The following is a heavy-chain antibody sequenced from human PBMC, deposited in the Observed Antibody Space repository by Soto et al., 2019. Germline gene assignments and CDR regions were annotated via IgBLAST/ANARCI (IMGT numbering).Heavy chain of an antibody. CDR1: GFTFSSYA. CDR3: ARDLTGSSSPYFDY. Sequence: GGSLRLSCAASGFTFSSYAMHWVRQAPGKGLEWVAVISYDGSNKYYADSVKGRFTISRDNSKNTLYLQMNSLRAEDTAVYYCARDLTGSSSPYFDYWGQGTLVTVSS. V-gene: IGHV3-30-3*01. J-gene: IGHJ4*02. CDR2: ISYDGSNK. D-gene: IGHD6-6*01.